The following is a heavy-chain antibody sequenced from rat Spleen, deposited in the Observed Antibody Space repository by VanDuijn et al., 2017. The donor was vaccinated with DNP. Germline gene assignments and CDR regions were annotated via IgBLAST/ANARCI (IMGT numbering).Heavy chain of an antibody. CDR3: ARARYAMDA. CDR1: GFTFSNYY. J-gene: IGHJ4*01. D-gene: IGHD1-4*01. Sequence: EVQLVESGGGLVQPGRSLKLSCAASGFTFSNYYMAWVRQAPKKGLEWVATISSSGRITYYPDSVKGRFTVSRDNAKSSLYLQMSKLGSEETAIYYCARARYAMDAWGQGTSVTVSS. CDR2: ISSSGRIT. V-gene: IGHV5S11*01.